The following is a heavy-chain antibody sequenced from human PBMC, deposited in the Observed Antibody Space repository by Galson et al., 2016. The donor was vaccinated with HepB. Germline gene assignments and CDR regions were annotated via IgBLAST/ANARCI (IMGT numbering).Heavy chain of an antibody. D-gene: IGHD3-3*01. CDR1: GFTFSRYT. V-gene: IGHV3-30-3*01. CDR2: ISYDGGEK. CDR3: ASQRRLDFWSGYLDY. J-gene: IGHJ4*02. Sequence: SLRLSCAASGFTFSRYTMHWVRQAPGKGLEWVAVISYDGGEKSYADSVKGRFTTSRDNSKNTLYLQMNSLRAEDTAVYYCASQRRLDFWSGYLDYWGQGTLLTVSS.